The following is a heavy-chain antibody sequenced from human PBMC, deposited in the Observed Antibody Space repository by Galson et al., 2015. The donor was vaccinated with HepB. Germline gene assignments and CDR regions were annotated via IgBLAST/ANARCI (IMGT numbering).Heavy chain of an antibody. V-gene: IGHV1-69*13. CDR3: ARGPLREPGRY. Sequence: SVKVSCKASGYTFTSYGISWVRQAPGQGLEWMGGIIPIFGTANYAQKFQGRVTITADESTSTAYMELSSLRSEDTAVYYCARGPLREPGRYWGQGTLVTVSS. D-gene: IGHD1-26*01. CDR2: IIPIFGTA. J-gene: IGHJ4*02. CDR1: GYTFTSYG.